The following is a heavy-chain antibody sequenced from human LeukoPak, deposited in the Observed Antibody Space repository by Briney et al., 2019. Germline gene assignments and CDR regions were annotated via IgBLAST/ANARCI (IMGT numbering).Heavy chain of an antibody. D-gene: IGHD3-22*01. CDR2: IYTSGST. Sequence: SETLSLTCTVSGGSISSYYWSWIQQPAGKGLEWIGRIYTSGSTNYNPSLTSRVTMSVDTSKNQFSLKLSSVTAADTAVYYCARHAYDSSGVTLFDYCGEGALVTVSS. CDR1: GGSISSYY. CDR3: ARHAYDSSGVTLFDY. V-gene: IGHV4-4*07. J-gene: IGHJ4*02.